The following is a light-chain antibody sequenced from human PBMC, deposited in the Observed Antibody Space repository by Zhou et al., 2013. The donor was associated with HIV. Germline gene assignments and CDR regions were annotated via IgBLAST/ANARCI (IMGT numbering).Light chain of an antibody. Sequence: EIVLTQSPGTLSLSPGERATFSCTASQSVSKSYLAWYQQKPGQAPRLLIYGASSRATGIPDRFSGSGSGTDFTLTISRLEPEDFAVYFCQQYGSSPYTFGQGTKTGDQT. J-gene: IGKJ2*01. CDR1: QSVSKSY. CDR2: GAS. CDR3: QQYGSSPYT. V-gene: IGKV3-20*01.